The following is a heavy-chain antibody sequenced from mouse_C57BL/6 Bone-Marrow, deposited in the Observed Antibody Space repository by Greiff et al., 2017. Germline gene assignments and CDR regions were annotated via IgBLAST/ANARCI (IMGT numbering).Heavy chain of an antibody. CDR3: TVKMGTQFDFDY. V-gene: IGHV6-3*01. CDR2: IRLKSDNYAT. CDR1: GFTFRNYW. Sequence: EVQLVESGGGLVQPGGSMKLSCVASGFTFRNYWMNWVRQSPEKGLEWVAQIRLKSDNYATHYAESVKGRFTISRDDSKSSVYLQMHNLRAEDTGIYYCTVKMGTQFDFDYWGQGTTLTVSS. J-gene: IGHJ2*01. D-gene: IGHD3-1*01.